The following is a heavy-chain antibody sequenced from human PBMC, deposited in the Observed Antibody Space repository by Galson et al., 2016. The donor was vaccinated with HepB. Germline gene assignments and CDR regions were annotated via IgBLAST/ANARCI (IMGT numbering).Heavy chain of an antibody. V-gene: IGHV3-21*01. CDR2: ISYGGDYI. D-gene: IGHD3-22*01. Sequence: SLRLSCAVSGFIFETYSMNWIRQAPRQGLEWVASISYGGDYIYYADSVKGRFTISRDNAKNTLYLQMNSLRAEDTAVYYCAKGGYYDSRGFPDVWGQGTLVTVSS. CDR1: GFIFETYS. J-gene: IGHJ4*02. CDR3: AKGGYYDSRGFPDV.